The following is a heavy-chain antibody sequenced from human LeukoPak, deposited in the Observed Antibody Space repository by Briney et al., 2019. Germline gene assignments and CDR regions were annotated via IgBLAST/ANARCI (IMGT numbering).Heavy chain of an antibody. Sequence: PEGSLRLSCAASGFTFSSYSMNWVRQAPGKGLEWISYISSSSSTIYYADSVKGRFTISRDNAKNSLYLQMNSLRCEDTAVYYCARDLTDYGDYYFDYWGQGTLVTVSS. CDR3: ARDLTDYGDYYFDY. CDR2: ISSSSSTI. V-gene: IGHV3-48*01. J-gene: IGHJ4*02. D-gene: IGHD4-17*01. CDR1: GFTFSSYS.